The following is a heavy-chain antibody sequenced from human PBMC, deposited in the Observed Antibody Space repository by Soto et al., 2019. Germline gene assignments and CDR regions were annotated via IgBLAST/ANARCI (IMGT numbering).Heavy chain of an antibody. CDR3: ARYGSHYYYYKMDV. CDR2: IYSSGST. Sequence: PSETLSLTCTVSGDSISSYYWTWIRQPPGKGLEWIGYIYSSGSTSYNPSLKSRVTISVDTSKNQFSLKLSSVTAADTAVYYCARYGSHYYYYKMDVWGQGTTVS. V-gene: IGHV4-59*01. J-gene: IGHJ6*02. CDR1: GDSISSYY. D-gene: IGHD1-26*01.